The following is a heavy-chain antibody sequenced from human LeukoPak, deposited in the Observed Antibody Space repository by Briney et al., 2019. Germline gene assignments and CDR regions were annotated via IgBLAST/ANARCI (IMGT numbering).Heavy chain of an antibody. Sequence: ASVKVSCKASGYTFTSYYMHWVRQAPGQGLEWMGIINPSGGSTSYAQKFQGRVTMTRGMSTSTVYMELSSLRSEDTAVYYCARVVDTAMVSSYWGQGTLVTVSS. V-gene: IGHV1-46*01. D-gene: IGHD5-18*01. CDR1: GYTFTSYY. J-gene: IGHJ4*02. CDR2: INPSGGST. CDR3: ARVVDTAMVSSY.